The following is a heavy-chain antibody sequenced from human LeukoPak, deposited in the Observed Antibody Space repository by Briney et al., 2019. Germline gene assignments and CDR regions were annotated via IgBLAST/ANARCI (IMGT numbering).Heavy chain of an antibody. CDR3: AKDGYCSGGSCYWGAFDI. V-gene: IGHV3-23*01. CDR1: GFTFSSYA. CDR2: ISGSGGST. D-gene: IGHD2-15*01. Sequence: GGSLRLSCAASGFTFSSYAMSWVRQAPGKGLEWVSAISGSGGSTYYADSVKGRFTISRDNSKNTLYLQMNSLRAEDTAVYYCAKDGYCSGGSCYWGAFDIWGQGTMVTVSS. J-gene: IGHJ3*02.